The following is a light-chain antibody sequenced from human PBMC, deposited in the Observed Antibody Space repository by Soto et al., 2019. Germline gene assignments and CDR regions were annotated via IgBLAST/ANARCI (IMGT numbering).Light chain of an antibody. CDR3: AAWDDSLNGPV. CDR2: SNN. CDR1: SSNIGSGV. Sequence: QSVLTQPPSASGTPGQRVTISCSGSSSNIGSGVVNWYQQLPGTAPKLLIYSNNQWPSGVPDRFSGSKSGTSASLAISGLQSEDEADYYCAAWDDSLNGPVFGTGTKLNVL. V-gene: IGLV1-44*01. J-gene: IGLJ1*01.